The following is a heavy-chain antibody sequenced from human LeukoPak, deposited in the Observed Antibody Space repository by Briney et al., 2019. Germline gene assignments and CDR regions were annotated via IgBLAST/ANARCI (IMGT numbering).Heavy chain of an antibody. V-gene: IGHV4-34*01. CDR1: GGSFSGYY. D-gene: IGHD3-22*01. Sequence: SETLSLTCAVYGGSFSGYYWSWIRQPPGKGLEWIGEINHSGSTNYNPSLKSRVTISVDKSKNQFFLKLTSVTAADTAVYYCARDSHYYDPGGYYSRGEYYHHGMDAWGQGTTVTASS. J-gene: IGHJ6*02. CDR3: ARDSHYYDPGGYYSRGEYYHHGMDA. CDR2: INHSGST.